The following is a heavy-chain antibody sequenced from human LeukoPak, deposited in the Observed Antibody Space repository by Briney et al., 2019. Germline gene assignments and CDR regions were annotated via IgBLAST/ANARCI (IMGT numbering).Heavy chain of an antibody. D-gene: IGHD1-26*01. J-gene: IGHJ4*02. CDR1: GGSFSGYY. Sequence: PSETLSLTCAVYGGSFSGYYWSWIRQPPGKGLEWIGEINHSGSTNYNPSLKSRVTISVDTSKNQFSLKLSSVTAADTAVYYCARARTGAIDYWGQGTLVTVSS. CDR3: ARARTGAIDY. CDR2: INHSGST. V-gene: IGHV4-34*01.